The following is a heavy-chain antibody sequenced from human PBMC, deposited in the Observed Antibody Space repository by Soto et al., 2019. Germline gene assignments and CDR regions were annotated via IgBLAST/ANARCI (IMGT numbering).Heavy chain of an antibody. J-gene: IGHJ4*02. Sequence: ASVKVSCKASGYTFSGFYMPWVRQAPGQGLEWMGWINPNSGGTKSAEKFQGRVTMTRDTSISTAYMELSRLTSDDTAVYYCASAAVTGKAGLDFWGKGTQVTVSS. D-gene: IGHD6-19*01. CDR3: ASAAVTGKAGLDF. CDR2: INPNSGGT. V-gene: IGHV1-2*02. CDR1: GYTFSGFY.